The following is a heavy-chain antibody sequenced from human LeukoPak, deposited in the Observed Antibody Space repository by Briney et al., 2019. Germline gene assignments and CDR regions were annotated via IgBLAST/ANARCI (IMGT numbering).Heavy chain of an antibody. V-gene: IGHV3-23*01. CDR3: ARVGIDFDP. J-gene: IGHJ5*02. CDR2: ISASAAYT. D-gene: IGHD3-16*02. Sequence: GRSPRLSCAASGFTFSNYAMGWVRQAPGKGMEWVTSISASAAYTYYTESVKGRFTISRDNSKNTLYLQMNRLRADDTAVYFCARVGIDFDPWGQGTLVTVSS. CDR1: GFTFSNYA.